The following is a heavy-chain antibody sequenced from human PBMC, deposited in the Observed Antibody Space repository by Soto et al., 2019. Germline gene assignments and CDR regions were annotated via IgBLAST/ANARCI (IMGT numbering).Heavy chain of an antibody. J-gene: IGHJ3*02. D-gene: IGHD6-6*01. CDR3: ATPPYSSSSLDAFDI. CDR1: GYRFTDYW. CDR2: IYPGDSDT. Sequence: GESLKISCKGSGYRFTDYWIGWVRQMPGKGLEWMGIIYPGDSDTRYSPSFQGQVTISADKSISTAYLQWSSLKASDTAMYYCATPPYSSSSLDAFDIWGQGTMVTVSS. V-gene: IGHV5-51*01.